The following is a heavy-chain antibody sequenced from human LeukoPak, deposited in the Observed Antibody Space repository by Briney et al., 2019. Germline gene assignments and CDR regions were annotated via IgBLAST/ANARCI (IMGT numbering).Heavy chain of an antibody. V-gene: IGHV1-46*01. J-gene: IGHJ4*02. CDR2: INPSGGST. Sequence: ASVKVSCKASGGTFSSYAISWVRQAPGQGLEWMGIINPSGGSTSYAQKFQGRVTMTRDTSTSTVYMELSSLRSEDTAVYYCARERGYSGYGYWGQGTLVTVSS. CDR3: ARERGYSGYGY. D-gene: IGHD5-12*01. CDR1: GGTFSSYA.